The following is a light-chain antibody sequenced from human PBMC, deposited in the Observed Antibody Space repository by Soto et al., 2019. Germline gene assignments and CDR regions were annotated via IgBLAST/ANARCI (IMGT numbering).Light chain of an antibody. CDR2: WAS. CDR1: QSDLSSSKNKNY. J-gene: IGKJ4*01. Sequence: DIVMTQSPDSLAVSLGERATINCRSSQSDLSSSKNKNYLAWYQQNPGQPPKLLISWASTRESGVPDRFSGSGSGTDFTLTISSLQAEDVAVYYCQQYYSTPLLTFGGGTKVEMK. V-gene: IGKV4-1*01. CDR3: QQYYSTPLLT.